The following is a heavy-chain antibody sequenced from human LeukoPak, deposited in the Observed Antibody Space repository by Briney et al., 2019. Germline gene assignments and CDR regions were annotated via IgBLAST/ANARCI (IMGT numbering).Heavy chain of an antibody. J-gene: IGHJ4*02. CDR3: AKGGTIFGVEFDY. D-gene: IGHD3-3*01. Sequence: GGSLRLSCAASGFTFSSYGMHWVRQAPGKGLEWVAFIRYDGSNKYYADSVKGRFTISRDSSKNTLYLQMNSLRAEDTAVYYCAKGGTIFGVEFDYWGQGTLDTVSS. CDR2: IRYDGSNK. V-gene: IGHV3-30*02. CDR1: GFTFSSYG.